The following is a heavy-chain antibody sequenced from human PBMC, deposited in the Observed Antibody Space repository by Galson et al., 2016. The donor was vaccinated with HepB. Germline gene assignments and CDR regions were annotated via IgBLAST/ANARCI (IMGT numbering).Heavy chain of an antibody. V-gene: IGHV3-9*01. D-gene: IGHD5-24*01. CDR2: ISWNSGSI. CDR3: AKAKEMATMHDSFDI. Sequence: SLRLSCAASGFTFDDYAMHWVRQAPGKGLEWVSGISWNSGSIGYADSVKGRFTITRDNAQNYLHLQMNSLRAEDTAFYYCAKAKEMATMHDSFDIWGQGTMITVSS. J-gene: IGHJ3*02. CDR1: GFTFDDYA.